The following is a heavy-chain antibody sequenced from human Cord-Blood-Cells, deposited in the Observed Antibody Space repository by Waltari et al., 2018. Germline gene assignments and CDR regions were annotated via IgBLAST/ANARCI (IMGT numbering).Heavy chain of an antibody. V-gene: IGHV4-4*02. CDR1: GGSISSSNW. Sequence: QVLLQESGTGLVKPSGTVSITCAVSGGSISSSNWWSWVRQPPGKGLEWIGEIYHSGSTNYNPSLKSRVTISVDKSKNQFSLKLSSVTAADTAVYYCARGPFSSSGPFDYWGQGTLVTVSS. CDR3: ARGPFSSSGPFDY. D-gene: IGHD6-6*01. J-gene: IGHJ4*02. CDR2: IYHSGST.